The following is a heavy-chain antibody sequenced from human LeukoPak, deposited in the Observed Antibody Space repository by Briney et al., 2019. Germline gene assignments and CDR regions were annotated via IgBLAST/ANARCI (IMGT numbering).Heavy chain of an antibody. J-gene: IGHJ4*02. CDR2: ISGSSISI. CDR3: DYHGN. V-gene: IGHV3-48*02. CDR1: GFTFSSSE. Sequence: PGGSLRLSCAASGFTFSSSEMNWMRQAPGKGLEWLSSISGSSISIYYADSVKGRFTISRDNVKNLLYLQMNSLRDEDTAVYYCDYHGNWGQGTLVTVSS. D-gene: IGHD3-10*01.